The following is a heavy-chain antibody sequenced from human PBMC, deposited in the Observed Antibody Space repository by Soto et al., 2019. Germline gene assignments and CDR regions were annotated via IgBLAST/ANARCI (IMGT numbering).Heavy chain of an antibody. Sequence: SDTLSLTCAVSGGSISSFFYSWSWIRQPPGKGLEWIGYIYHSGSPYYNPSLKSRVTISVDRSKNQFSLKLSSVTAADTAVYYCARVHDYWGQGTLVTVSS. CDR3: ARVHDY. J-gene: IGHJ4*02. CDR2: IYHSGSP. CDR1: GGSISSFFYS. V-gene: IGHV4-30-2*01.